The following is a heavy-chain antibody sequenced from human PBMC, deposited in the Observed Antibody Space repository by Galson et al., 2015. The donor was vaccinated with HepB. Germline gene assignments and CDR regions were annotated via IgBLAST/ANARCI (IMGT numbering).Heavy chain of an antibody. J-gene: IGHJ4*02. CDR3: ASAGNNWKDYDY. CDR1: GFTFSSYS. CDR2: ISSSSSYI. Sequence: SLRLSCAASGFTFSSYSMNWVRQAPGKGLEWVSSISSSSSYIYYADSVKGRFTISRDNAKNSLYLQMNSLRAEDTAVYYCASAGNNWKDYDYWGQGTLDTVSS. D-gene: IGHD1-20*01. V-gene: IGHV3-21*01.